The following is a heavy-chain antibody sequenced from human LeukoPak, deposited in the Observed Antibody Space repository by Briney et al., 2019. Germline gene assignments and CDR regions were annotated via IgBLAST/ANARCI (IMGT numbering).Heavy chain of an antibody. CDR2: IYYSGST. CDR3: ARGQYSSSWYSDYYYYYYMDV. V-gene: IGHV4-59*01. CDR1: GGSISSYY. Sequence: SETLSLTCTVSGGSISSYYWSWIQQPPGKGLEWIGYIYYSGSTNYNPSLKSRVTISVDTSKNQFSLKLSSVTAADTAVYYCARGQYSSSWYSDYYYYYYMDVWGKGTTVTVSS. J-gene: IGHJ6*03. D-gene: IGHD6-13*01.